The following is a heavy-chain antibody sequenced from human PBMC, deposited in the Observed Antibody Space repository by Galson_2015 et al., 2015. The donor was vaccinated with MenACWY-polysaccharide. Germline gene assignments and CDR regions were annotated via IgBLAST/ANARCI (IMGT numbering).Heavy chain of an antibody. CDR1: GKPFMAYS. J-gene: IGHJ5*02. CDR2: IIPVAGIT. D-gene: IGHD4-11*01. V-gene: IGHV1-69*04. Sequence: SVKVSCKASGKPFMAYSLNWVRQAPGQGLECMGRIIPVAGITNYAHQFQGRLTITEEKSTRTLFMELNSLKTADTAIYYCARDRGRWEPRSNYFDPWGQGTLVTVSS. CDR3: ARDRGRWEPRSNYFDP.